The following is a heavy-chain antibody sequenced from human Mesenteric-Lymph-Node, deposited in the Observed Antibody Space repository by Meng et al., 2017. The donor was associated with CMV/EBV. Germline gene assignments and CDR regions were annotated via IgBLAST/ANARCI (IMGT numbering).Heavy chain of an antibody. CDR3: ARAAGNKWNYYYYGMDV. CDR1: GFTFSRYS. Sequence: ESLKISCAASGFTFSRYSMNWVRQAPGKGLEWIGSIYYSGSTYYNPSLKSRVTMSEDTSKSQFSLKLMSVTAADTAVYYCARAAGNKWNYYYYGMDVWGQGTTVTVSS. V-gene: IGHV4-38-2*01. J-gene: IGHJ6*02. D-gene: IGHD2/OR15-2a*01. CDR2: IYYSGST.